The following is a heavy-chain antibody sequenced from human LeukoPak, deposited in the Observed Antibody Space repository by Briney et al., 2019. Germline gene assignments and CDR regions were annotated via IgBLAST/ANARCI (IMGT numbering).Heavy chain of an antibody. D-gene: IGHD3-16*01. V-gene: IGHV4-59*01. CDR2: IYYSGST. CDR3: ARETSQKGAHYMDV. CDR1: GGSISSYY. Sequence: SETLSLTCTVSGGSISSYYWSWIRQPPGKGLEWFGYIYYSGSTNYNPSLKSRVTISVDTSKNQFSLKLSSVTAADTAVYYCARETSQKGAHYMDVWGKGTTVTISS. J-gene: IGHJ6*03.